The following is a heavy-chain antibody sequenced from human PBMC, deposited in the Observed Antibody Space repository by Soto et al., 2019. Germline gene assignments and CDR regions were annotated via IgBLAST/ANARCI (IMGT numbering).Heavy chain of an antibody. J-gene: IGHJ4*02. V-gene: IGHV3-30*18. CDR3: AKGNGGWALLGGFDY. D-gene: IGHD1-26*01. Sequence: GGSLRLSCAASGFTFSSYGMHWVRQAPGKGLEWVAVISYDGSNKYYADSVKGRFTISRDNSKNTLYLQMNSLRAEDTAVYYCAKGNGGWALLGGFDYWGQGTLVTVSS. CDR1: GFTFSSYG. CDR2: ISYDGSNK.